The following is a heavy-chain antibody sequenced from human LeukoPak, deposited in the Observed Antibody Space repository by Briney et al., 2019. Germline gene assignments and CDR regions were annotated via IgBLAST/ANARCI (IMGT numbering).Heavy chain of an antibody. CDR3: ARGLLYSSSFPY. D-gene: IGHD6-6*01. CDR1: AYTFTSYD. CDR2: MNPNSGNT. Sequence: ASVKVSCKASAYTFTSYDINWVRQATGQGLEWMGWMNPNSGNTGYAQKFQGRVTITRNTSISTAYMELSSLRSEDTAVYYCARGLLYSSSFPYWGQGTLVTVSS. V-gene: IGHV1-8*03. J-gene: IGHJ4*02.